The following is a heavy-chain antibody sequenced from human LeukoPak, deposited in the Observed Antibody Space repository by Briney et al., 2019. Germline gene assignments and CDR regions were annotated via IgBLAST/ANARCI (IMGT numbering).Heavy chain of an antibody. CDR3: AREMGGYPFDY. Sequence: GGSLRLSCAASGFTFSSYSMNWVRQAPGKGLEWVSYISISGSAIYYADSVKGRFTLSRDNARNSLFLQMNSLRAEDTAVYYCAREMGGYPFDYWGQGTLVTVSS. CDR1: GFTFSSYS. J-gene: IGHJ4*02. V-gene: IGHV3-48*04. CDR2: ISISGSAI. D-gene: IGHD5-12*01.